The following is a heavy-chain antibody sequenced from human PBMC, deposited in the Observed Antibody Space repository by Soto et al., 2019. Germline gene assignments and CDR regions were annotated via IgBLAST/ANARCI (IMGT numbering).Heavy chain of an antibody. J-gene: IGHJ4*02. CDR1: GYSFTTYW. V-gene: IGHV5-51*01. D-gene: IGHD6-6*01. Sequence: ESLKISCSGSGYSFTTYWIGWVRQMSGKGLEWMGIIYPSDSDTRYNPSFQGQVTISAHKSSSTAYLQWSSLKASDTAMYYCARAYSSASPDDYWGQGTLVTVS. CDR3: ARAYSSASPDDY. CDR2: IYPSDSDT.